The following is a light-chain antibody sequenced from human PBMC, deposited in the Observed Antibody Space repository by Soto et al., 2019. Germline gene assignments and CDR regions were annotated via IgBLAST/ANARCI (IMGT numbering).Light chain of an antibody. Sequence: DIQLTQSPSVLSASVGDTVTITCRASQALSNYLAWYQPKPGKAPDLLIYSASTLQSGVPSRFSGSGSETEFSLTIRALQSEDFAVDYCQQYNNWPWTVGQGTKVDIK. CDR3: QQYNNWPWT. J-gene: IGKJ1*01. V-gene: IGKV1-9*01. CDR1: QALSNY. CDR2: SAS.